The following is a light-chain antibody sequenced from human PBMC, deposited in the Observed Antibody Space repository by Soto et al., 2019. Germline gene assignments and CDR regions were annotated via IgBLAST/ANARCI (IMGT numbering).Light chain of an antibody. Sequence: DIQMTQSPSSLSLSLGDRVTITCRASQSIGRHLNWYQQKPGKATKLLIYKASTLKSGVPSRFSGSGSGTEFTLTICSLQPDDFATYYCQHYNSYSEAFGQGTKV. CDR1: QSIGRH. V-gene: IGKV1-5*03. CDR2: KAS. J-gene: IGKJ1*01. CDR3: QHYNSYSEA.